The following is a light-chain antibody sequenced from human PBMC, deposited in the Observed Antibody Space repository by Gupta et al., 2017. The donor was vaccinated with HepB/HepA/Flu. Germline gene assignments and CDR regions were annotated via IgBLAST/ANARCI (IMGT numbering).Light chain of an antibody. CDR2: RAS. CDR1: PSIVDY. Sequence: DIQMIHSPSTLPACVGDSVTITCRASPSIVDYLAWYQQRPGKAPKLSIYRASSWVSGVPSRFSASGSGAEFTLTINGLQADDFASYYCQQYLAFPLTFGGGTKVEIK. CDR3: QQYLAFPLT. J-gene: IGKJ4*01. V-gene: IGKV1-5*03.